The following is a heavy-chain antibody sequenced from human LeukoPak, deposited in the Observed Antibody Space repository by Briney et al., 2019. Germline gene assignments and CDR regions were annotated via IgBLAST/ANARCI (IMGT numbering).Heavy chain of an antibody. CDR3: AKGAGYYDSSGSLGYFDY. J-gene: IGHJ4*02. CDR2: IWHDGSSK. Sequence: GGSLRLSCAASGFTFSNYGMHWVRQAPGKGLEWVAVIWHDGSSKYSADSVKGRFTISRDNAKNSLYLQMNSLRAEDTALYYCAKGAGYYDSSGSLGYFDYWGQGTLVTVSS. CDR1: GFTFSNYG. V-gene: IGHV3-33*03. D-gene: IGHD3-22*01.